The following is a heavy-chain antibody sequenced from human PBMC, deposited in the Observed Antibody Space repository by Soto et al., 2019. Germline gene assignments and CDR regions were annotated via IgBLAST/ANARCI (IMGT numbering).Heavy chain of an antibody. V-gene: IGHV4-31*03. D-gene: IGHD6-13*01. CDR3: AKDLRRAVAGTVAFDI. CDR1: GGSISSGAYY. Sequence: QVQLQESGPGLVKPSQTLSLTCTVSGGSISSGAYYWSWIRQLPGKGLEWIGNIYNSGTTYYSPSLKSRVTISVDTSKNQFSLRLSSVTAADTAVYYCAKDLRRAVAGTVAFDIWGQGTMVTVSS. CDR2: IYNSGTT. J-gene: IGHJ3*02.